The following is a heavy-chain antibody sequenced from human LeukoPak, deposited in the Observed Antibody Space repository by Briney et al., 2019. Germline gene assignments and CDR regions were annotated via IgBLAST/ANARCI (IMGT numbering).Heavy chain of an antibody. CDR3: AKDRYCSSTTSSRYFDY. J-gene: IGHJ4*02. CDR2: ISLIGGST. D-gene: IGHD2-2*01. Sequence: GGSLRLSCAASGFTFSSYAMSWVRQAPGKGLEWVSAISLIGGSTHYADSVKGRFTISRDNSMNTLYLQMNSLSAEDTAVYYCAKDRYCSSTTSSRYFDYWGQGTLVTVSS. CDR1: GFTFSSYA. V-gene: IGHV3-23*01.